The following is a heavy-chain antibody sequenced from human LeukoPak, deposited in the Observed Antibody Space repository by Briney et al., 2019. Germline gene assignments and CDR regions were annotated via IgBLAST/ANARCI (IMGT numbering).Heavy chain of an antibody. V-gene: IGHV3-30-3*01. J-gene: IGHJ1*01. CDR3: ARDFLVQH. CDR2: ISYDGSNK. Sequence: GRSLRLSCAASGFTFRSYAMHWVRQAPGKGLEWVAVISYDGSNKYYADSVKGRFTISRDNSKNTLYLQMNSLRAEDTAVYYCARDFLVQHWGQGTLVTVSS. CDR1: GFTFRSYA.